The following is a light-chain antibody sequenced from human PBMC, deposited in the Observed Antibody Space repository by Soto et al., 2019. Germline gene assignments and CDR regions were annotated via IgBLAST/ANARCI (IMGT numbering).Light chain of an antibody. CDR1: QSISRW. V-gene: IGKV1-5*03. Sequence: DIQMTQSPPTLSAFVGDRVTITCRASQSISRWLAWFQQRPGKAPKLLIYQASTLETGVPSRFSGSGSGTEFTLTISSLQPDDFATYYCHHYNTYSTFGQGTKVDIK. J-gene: IGKJ1*01. CDR3: HHYNTYST. CDR2: QAS.